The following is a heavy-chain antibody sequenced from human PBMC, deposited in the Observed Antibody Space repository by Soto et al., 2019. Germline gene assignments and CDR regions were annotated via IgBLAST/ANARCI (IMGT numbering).Heavy chain of an antibody. D-gene: IGHD5-12*01. J-gene: IGHJ6*02. V-gene: IGHV1-46*01. CDR2: INPNGGST. Sequence: ASVKVSCKAPADTFTSYYIHWVRQAPGHGLEWMGIINPNGGSTRFAQKFQGRVTMTEDTSTDTAYMELSSLRSEDTAVYYCATGVRSGYDFSSALDVWGQGTTVTVSS. CDR1: ADTFTSYY. CDR3: ATGVRSGYDFSSALDV.